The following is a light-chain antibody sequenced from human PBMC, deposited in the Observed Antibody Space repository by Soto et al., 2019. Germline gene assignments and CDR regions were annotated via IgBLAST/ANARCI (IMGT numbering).Light chain of an antibody. CDR2: DAS. Sequence: EIVLTQSPATLSLSPGERATLSCRASQRISYNLAWYQQKSGQAPRLLIYDASNRATGVPARFSGSGSGTDFTLTISSLEPADFAVYYCQQRGDWPLYTFGQGSRLEIK. CDR1: QRISYN. V-gene: IGKV3-11*01. CDR3: QQRGDWPLYT. J-gene: IGKJ2*01.